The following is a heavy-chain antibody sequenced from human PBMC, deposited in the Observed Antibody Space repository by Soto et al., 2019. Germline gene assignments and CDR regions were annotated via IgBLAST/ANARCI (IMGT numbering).Heavy chain of an antibody. CDR2: ISWNSGSI. Sequence: EVQLVESGGGLVQPGRSLRLSCAASGFTFDDYAMHWVRQAPGKGLEWVSGISWNSGSIGYADSVKGRFTISRDNAKNSLYLQMNSLRAEDTALYYCAKAAMTTVTTWHDGAFDIWGQGTMVTVSS. J-gene: IGHJ3*02. CDR1: GFTFDDYA. CDR3: AKAAMTTVTTWHDGAFDI. D-gene: IGHD4-17*01. V-gene: IGHV3-9*01.